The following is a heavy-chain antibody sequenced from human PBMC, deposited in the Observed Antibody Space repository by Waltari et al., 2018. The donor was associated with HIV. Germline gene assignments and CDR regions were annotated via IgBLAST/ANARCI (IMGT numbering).Heavy chain of an antibody. D-gene: IGHD1-26*01. CDR2: MFYTVSS. V-gene: IGHV4-39*07. CDR3: ARDWDVTTACMDV. J-gene: IGHJ6*02. Sequence: QVKLQESGPGLVKPSEPLSLTCVVSGASMRSRRYFWGWIRQAPGKGLEWIGGMFYTVSSYYNPSLKSRVNISIDTLNNQFSLKMTSVTAADTAVYYCARDWDVTTACMDVWGQGTTVTVSS. CDR1: GASMRSRRYF.